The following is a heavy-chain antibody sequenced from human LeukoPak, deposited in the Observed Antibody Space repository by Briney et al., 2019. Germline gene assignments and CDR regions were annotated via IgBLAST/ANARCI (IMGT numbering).Heavy chain of an antibody. Sequence: VGSLRLSCVGSGFTLSDYYMSWIRQAPGKGLEWISYISSSGTTTYYSDSVKGRFIISRDNAKNSLYLQMNSLRADDTAVYYCARAPKRWLQLAFDYWGQGTLVTVSS. D-gene: IGHD5-24*01. CDR3: ARAPKRWLQLAFDY. CDR2: ISSSGTTT. CDR1: GFTLSDYY. J-gene: IGHJ4*02. V-gene: IGHV3-11*04.